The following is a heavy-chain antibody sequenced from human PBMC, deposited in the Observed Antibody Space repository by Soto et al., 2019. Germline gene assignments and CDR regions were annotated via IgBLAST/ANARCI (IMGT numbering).Heavy chain of an antibody. Sequence: GGSLRLSCAASGFTFSSYAMNWVRQAPGKGLEWVSTISASGGSTYYTDSVKGRFTISRDNSKNTLSLQMNSLRAEDTAIYYCARDPSTGSADYWGQGALVTVSS. J-gene: IGHJ4*02. V-gene: IGHV3-23*01. CDR1: GFTFSSYA. D-gene: IGHD3-9*01. CDR3: ARDPSTGSADY. CDR2: ISASGGST.